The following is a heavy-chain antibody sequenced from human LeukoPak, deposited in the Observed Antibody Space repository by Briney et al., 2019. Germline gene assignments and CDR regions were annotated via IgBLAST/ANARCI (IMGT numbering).Heavy chain of an antibody. Sequence: SETLSLTCAVYGGSFSGYYWSWIRQPPVKGLEWIGEINHSGSTNYNPSLKSRVTISVDTSKNQFSLKLSSVTAADTAVYYCARYSRGIAARLDYWGQGTLVTVSS. CDR2: INHSGST. CDR1: GGSFSGYY. CDR3: ARYSRGIAARLDY. J-gene: IGHJ4*02. V-gene: IGHV4-34*01. D-gene: IGHD6-6*01.